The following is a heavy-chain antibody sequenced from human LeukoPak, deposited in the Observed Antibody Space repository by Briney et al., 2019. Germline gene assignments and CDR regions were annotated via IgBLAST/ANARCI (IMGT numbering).Heavy chain of an antibody. CDR2: IYPGDSDT. CDR1: GYSFTSYW. CDR3: ARRAEYYYDSSGHYPDY. Sequence: PGESLKISCKGSGYSFTSYWIGWVRPMPGKGLEWMGIIYPGDSDTRYSPSFQGQVTISADKSISTAYLQWSSLKASDTAMYYCARRAEYYYDSSGHYPDYWGQGTLVTVSS. V-gene: IGHV5-51*01. J-gene: IGHJ4*02. D-gene: IGHD3-22*01.